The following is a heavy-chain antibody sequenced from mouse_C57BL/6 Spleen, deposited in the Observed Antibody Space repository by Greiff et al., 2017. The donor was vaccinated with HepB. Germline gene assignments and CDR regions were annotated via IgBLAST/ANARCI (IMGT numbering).Heavy chain of an antibody. CDR1: GYSITSGYY. Sequence: ESGPGLVKPSQSLSLTCSVTGYSITSGYYWNWIRQFPGNKLEWMGYISYDGSNNYNPSLKNRISITRDTSKNQFFLKLNSVTTEDTATYYCARRGSYYGSSFAMDYWGQGTSVTVSS. V-gene: IGHV3-6*01. CDR3: ARRGSYYGSSFAMDY. CDR2: ISYDGSN. J-gene: IGHJ4*01. D-gene: IGHD1-1*01.